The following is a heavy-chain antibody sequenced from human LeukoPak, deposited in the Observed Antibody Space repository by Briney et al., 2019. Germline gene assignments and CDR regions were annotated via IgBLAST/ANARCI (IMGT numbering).Heavy chain of an antibody. V-gene: IGHV3-74*03. CDR1: GFTISNYW. CDR2: IHPDGSIT. Sequence: GGSLRLSCMGSGFTISNYWMHWVRQALGTGLVWVSRIHPDGSITTYADSVKGRFTISRDNAKNTLYLQMNSLRAEDTAVYYCAPQQTYSPYNWFDPWGQGTLVTVSS. J-gene: IGHJ5*02. CDR3: APQQTYSPYNWFDP. D-gene: IGHD5-12*01.